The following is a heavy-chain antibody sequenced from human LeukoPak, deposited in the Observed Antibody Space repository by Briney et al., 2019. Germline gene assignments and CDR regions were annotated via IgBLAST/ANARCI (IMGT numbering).Heavy chain of an antibody. Sequence: SETLSLTCSVSGGPISNNYWSWIRQTPGRGLEWIGYIYYSGSTNYSPPLKSRVTISLDTSKNQFSLKLRSVTAADTAVYYCARGLPYASPQAGNWGQGTLVTVSS. CDR1: GGPISNNY. D-gene: IGHD2-2*01. V-gene: IGHV4-59*01. CDR2: IYYSGST. J-gene: IGHJ4*02. CDR3: ARGLPYASPQAGN.